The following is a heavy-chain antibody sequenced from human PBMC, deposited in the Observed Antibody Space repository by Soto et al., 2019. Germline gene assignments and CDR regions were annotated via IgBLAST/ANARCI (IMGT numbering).Heavy chain of an antibody. Sequence: PGGSLRLSCVVSGFSFSSHAMHWARQAPGKGLEWVALTSYDGSNKYYADSVKGRFTISRDNSKSTLYLQMNSLRPEDTAVYYCVKVLGYYYGMDVWGQGTTVTVSS. CDR2: TSYDGSNK. V-gene: IGHV3-30*18. CDR1: GFSFSSHA. CDR3: VKVLGYYYGMDV. J-gene: IGHJ6*02. D-gene: IGHD7-27*01.